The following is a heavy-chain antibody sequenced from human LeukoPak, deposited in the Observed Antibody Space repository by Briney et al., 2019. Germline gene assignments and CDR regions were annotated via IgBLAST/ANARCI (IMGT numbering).Heavy chain of an antibody. V-gene: IGHV4-59*02. CDR2: IYHTGST. CDR3: ARDHLYYEITGPRFDY. CDR1: GGSVSDYY. J-gene: IGHJ4*02. Sequence: SETLSLTCTISGGSVSDYYWSWIRQSPGKGLEWIGYIYHTGSTSYSPSLKSRVTISADTSQNQFSLKLSSVTAADTALYYCARDHLYYEITGPRFDYWGQGTRVTVSS. D-gene: IGHD3-9*01.